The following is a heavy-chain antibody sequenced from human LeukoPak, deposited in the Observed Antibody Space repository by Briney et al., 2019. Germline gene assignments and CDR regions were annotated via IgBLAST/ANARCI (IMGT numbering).Heavy chain of an antibody. J-gene: IGHJ4*02. CDR2: ITRSSSTI. Sequence: GGSLRLSCAASGFTFSSYSMNWVRQAPGKGLEWVSYITRSSSTIHYRDSVKGRFTISRDNAKKSLYLQMNSLRDEDTAVYYCVRDPDALDYWGQGTLVTVSS. V-gene: IGHV3-48*02. CDR3: VRDPDALDY. CDR1: GFTFSSYS.